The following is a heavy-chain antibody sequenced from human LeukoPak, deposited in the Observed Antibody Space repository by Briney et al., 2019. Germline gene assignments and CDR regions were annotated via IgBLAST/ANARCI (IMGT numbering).Heavy chain of an antibody. J-gene: IGHJ6*02. CDR2: FDPEDGET. CDR1: GYTLTELS. Sequence: GASVKVSCKVSGYTLTELSMHWVRQAPGKGLEWMGGFDPEDGETIYAQKFQGRVTMNEDTSTDTAYMELSSLRSEDTAVYYCATDGTWFGELYGMDVWGQGTTVTVSS. V-gene: IGHV1-24*01. CDR3: ATDGTWFGELYGMDV. D-gene: IGHD3-10*01.